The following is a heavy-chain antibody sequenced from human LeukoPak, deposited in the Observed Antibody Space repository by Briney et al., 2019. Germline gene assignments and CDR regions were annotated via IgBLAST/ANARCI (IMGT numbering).Heavy chain of an antibody. CDR2: ISGSGGST. V-gene: IGHV3-23*01. Sequence: GGSLRLSCAASGFTFSSYAMSWVRQAPGRGLEWVSAISGSGGSTYYADSVKGRFTISRDNSKNTLYLQMNSLRAEDTAVYYCAKGGYDSSGYYCQHWGQGTLVTVSS. J-gene: IGHJ4*02. CDR3: AKGGYDSSGYYCQH. D-gene: IGHD3-22*01. CDR1: GFTFSSYA.